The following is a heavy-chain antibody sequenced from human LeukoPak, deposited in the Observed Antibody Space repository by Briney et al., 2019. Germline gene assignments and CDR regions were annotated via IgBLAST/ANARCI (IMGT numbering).Heavy chain of an antibody. J-gene: IGHJ5*02. CDR3: AKDRTYYSNYVWFDP. V-gene: IGHV3-23*01. Sequence: GGSLRLSCTASGFTFSNYAMSWVRQAPGKGLEWVSGISGSGRGGSTYYADSVKGRFTISRDNSKNTLYLQMNSLRAEDTAVYYCAKDRTYYSNYVWFDPWGQGTLVTVSS. CDR2: ISGSGRGGST. D-gene: IGHD4-11*01. CDR1: GFTFSNYA.